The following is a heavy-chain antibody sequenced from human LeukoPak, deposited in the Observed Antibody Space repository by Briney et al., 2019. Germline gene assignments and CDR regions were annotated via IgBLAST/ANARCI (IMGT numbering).Heavy chain of an antibody. CDR3: AKGSVWPYCGGDCYLIFDY. Sequence: QTGGSLRLSCAASGFTFSSYAMSWVRQAPGKGLEWVSAISGSGGSTYYADSVKGRFTISRDNSENTLYLQMNSLRAEDTAVYYCAKGSVWPYCGGDCYLIFDYWGQGTLVTVSS. D-gene: IGHD2-21*02. J-gene: IGHJ4*02. CDR2: ISGSGGST. V-gene: IGHV3-23*01. CDR1: GFTFSSYA.